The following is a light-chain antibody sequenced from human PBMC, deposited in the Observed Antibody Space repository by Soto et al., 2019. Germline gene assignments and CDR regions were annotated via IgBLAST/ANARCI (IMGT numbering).Light chain of an antibody. CDR3: QQYGSSHGT. V-gene: IGKV3-20*01. CDR1: QSVNSRS. CDR2: GVS. J-gene: IGKJ1*01. Sequence: ENVLTQSPGSLSLSPGERATLSCRASQSVNSRSLAWYQQKPGPAPRLLIYGVSTRATGISDRLTGSGSGTDFTLTISRLEPEDFAVYYCQQYGSSHGTFGQGTKVDIK.